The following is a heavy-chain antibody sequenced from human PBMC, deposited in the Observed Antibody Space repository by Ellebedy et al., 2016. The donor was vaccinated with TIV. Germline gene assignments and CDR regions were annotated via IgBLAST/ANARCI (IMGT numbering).Heavy chain of an antibody. J-gene: IGHJ4*02. CDR2: INPSGGSP. V-gene: IGHV1-46*01. CDR3: ATEWDTAMVQF. Sequence: ASVKVSCKASGYTFTSYYIHWVRQAPGQGLEWMGIINPSGGSPSYAQKFQGRAFVTRDTSTSTDHMELSSLRFDDTAVYYCATEWDTAMVQFWGQGTLVSVSS. D-gene: IGHD5-18*01. CDR1: GYTFTSYY.